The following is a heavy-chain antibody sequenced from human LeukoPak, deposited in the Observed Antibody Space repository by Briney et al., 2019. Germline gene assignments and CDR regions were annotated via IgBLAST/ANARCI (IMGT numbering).Heavy chain of an antibody. CDR3: TKDVFHWAFDV. D-gene: IGHD3-9*01. J-gene: IGHJ3*01. V-gene: IGHV3-23*01. CDR2: IGGGGSDT. CDR1: GFTVSSNF. Sequence: GGSLRLSCSASGFTVSSNFMSWVRQAPGKGLEWVAAIGGGGSDTKYTDSVQGRFTLSRDISRNTLVLQMDSLRAEDTAVYFCTKDVFHWAFDVWGPGTLVTVSS.